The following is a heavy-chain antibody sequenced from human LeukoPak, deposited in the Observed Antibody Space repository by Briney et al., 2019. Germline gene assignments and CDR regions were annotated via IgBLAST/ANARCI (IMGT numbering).Heavy chain of an antibody. CDR3: ARVAYTYTLGARGYYFDY. V-gene: IGHV1-46*01. CDR1: GYTFTSYY. CDR2: INPSDGSS. D-gene: IGHD2-2*02. Sequence: ASVRVSCKASGYTFTSYYMHWVRQAPGQGLEWMGIINPSDGSSTYAQKFQGRVTMTRDTSTTTVYMELSSLRSEDTAVYYCARVAYTYTLGARGYYFDYWGQGPLVTVSS. J-gene: IGHJ4*02.